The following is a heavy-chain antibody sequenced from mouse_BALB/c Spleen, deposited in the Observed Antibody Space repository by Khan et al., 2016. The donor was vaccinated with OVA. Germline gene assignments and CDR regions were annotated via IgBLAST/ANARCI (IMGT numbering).Heavy chain of an antibody. V-gene: IGHV3-2*02. D-gene: IGHD1-2*01. Sequence: EVQLQESGPGLVKPSQSLSLTCTVTGYSITSGYGWNWIRQFPGNKLEWMGYISYNGRTNYNPSLKSRISITRDTSKHQFFLQLNSVTTEDTATYYCARTARIKYWGQGTTLTVSS. CDR2: ISYNGRT. CDR3: ARTARIKY. J-gene: IGHJ2*01. CDR1: GYSITSGYG.